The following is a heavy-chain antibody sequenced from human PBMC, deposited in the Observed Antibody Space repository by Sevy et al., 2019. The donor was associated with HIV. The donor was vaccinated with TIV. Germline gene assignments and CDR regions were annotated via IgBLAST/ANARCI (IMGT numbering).Heavy chain of an antibody. CDR2: IKQDGYET. Sequence: GGSLRLSCATFGFNFRNSWMAWVRQTPGKGLEFLADIKQDGYETYYVDSVKGRFTISRDNAKNSLHLQMNSLRAEDTAMYFCVRDKEEAASVLDYWGQGTPVTVSS. D-gene: IGHD3-10*02. V-gene: IGHV3-7*03. J-gene: IGHJ4*02. CDR1: GFNFRNSW. CDR3: VRDKEEAASVLDY.